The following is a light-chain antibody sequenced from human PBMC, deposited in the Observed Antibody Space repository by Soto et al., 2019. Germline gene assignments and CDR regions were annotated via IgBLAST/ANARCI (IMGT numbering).Light chain of an antibody. J-gene: IGLJ1*01. V-gene: IGLV1-51*02. CDR2: ENT. CDR3: GTWDVSLIRV. Sequence: QSVLTQPPSVSAAPGQTVTISCTGSSSDIGRHHVSWYQQLPGTAPKLLIYENTKRPSVIADRFSGSKSGTSATLGITGLQTGDDAYYYCGTWDVSLIRVFGTGTKVTVL. CDR1: SSDIGRHH.